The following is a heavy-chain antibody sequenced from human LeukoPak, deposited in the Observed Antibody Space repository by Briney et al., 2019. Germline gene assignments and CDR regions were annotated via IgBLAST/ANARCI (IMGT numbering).Heavy chain of an antibody. CDR3: AGDLCSTTSCFDY. D-gene: IGHD2-2*01. CDR1: GFIFSSYG. J-gene: IGHJ4*02. Sequence: GGSLRLSCVTSGFIFSSYGIHWVRQAPGKGLEWVAWHFASNKYYAESVRGRFTMSRDNSKSTLYLQMDSLRVEDTAVYYCAGDLCSTTSCFDYWGQGTLVSVSS. CDR2: WHFASNK. V-gene: IGHV3-33*01.